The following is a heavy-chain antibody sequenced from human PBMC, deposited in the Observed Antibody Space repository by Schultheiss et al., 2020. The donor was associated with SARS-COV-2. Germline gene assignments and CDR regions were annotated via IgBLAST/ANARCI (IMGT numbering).Heavy chain of an antibody. J-gene: IGHJ4*02. Sequence: GESLKISCAASGFTFSSYSMNWVRQAPGKGLEWVSYISSSSSTIYYADSVKGRFTISRDNAKNSLYLQMNSLRAEDTAVYYCASISGRGTGYWGQGTLVTVSS. CDR1: GFTFSSYS. CDR2: ISSSSSTI. CDR3: ASISGRGTGY. V-gene: IGHV3-48*04. D-gene: IGHD1-26*01.